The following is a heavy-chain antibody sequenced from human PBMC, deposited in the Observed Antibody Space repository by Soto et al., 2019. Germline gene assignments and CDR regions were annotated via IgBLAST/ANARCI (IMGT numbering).Heavy chain of an antibody. CDR2: IKKDGSER. D-gene: IGHD5-12*01. V-gene: IGHV3-7*01. CDR3: TRDGF. J-gene: IGHJ4*02. Sequence: XGSMILTCPGSGFTLSGCSRNWVRQAPGKGPEWVANIKKDGSERHYVDSVKGRFTISRDNEKNSMYLQMNSLTAEDTAVYYCTRDGFWGQGTLVTFSS. CDR1: GFTLSGCS.